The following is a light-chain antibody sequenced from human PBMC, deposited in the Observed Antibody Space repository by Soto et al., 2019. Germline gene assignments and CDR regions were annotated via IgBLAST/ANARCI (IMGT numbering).Light chain of an antibody. V-gene: IGKV1-12*01. J-gene: IGKJ4*02. CDR3: QQANSYPLT. Sequence: DIXMTQSPSCVCASVGDRGTMXCRASQAIESRLGWCQQKPGRARKLLTVTGSLLHRGGPTRCSGSGSGTDFTPTISSLQPEDFATYYGQQANSYPLTVGGGTKVDIK. CDR1: QAIESR. CDR2: TGS.